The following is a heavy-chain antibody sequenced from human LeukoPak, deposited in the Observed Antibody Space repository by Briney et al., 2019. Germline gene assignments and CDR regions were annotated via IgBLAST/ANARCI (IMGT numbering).Heavy chain of an antibody. D-gene: IGHD6-6*01. Sequence: GASVKVSCKASGYTFTSYGISWVRQAPGQGLEWMGWISAYNGNTNYAQKFQGRVTMTRDTSISTAYMELSRLRSDDTAVYYCARAYSSSAGDYWGQGTLVTVSS. CDR2: ISAYNGNT. CDR3: ARAYSSSAGDY. J-gene: IGHJ4*02. V-gene: IGHV1-18*01. CDR1: GYTFTSYG.